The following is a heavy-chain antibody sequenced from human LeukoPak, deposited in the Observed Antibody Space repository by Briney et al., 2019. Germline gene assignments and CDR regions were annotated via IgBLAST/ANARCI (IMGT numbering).Heavy chain of an antibody. CDR1: GYTFTSYG. Sequence: ASVKVSCKASGYTFTSYGISWVRQAPGQGLEWMGWISAYNGNTNYAQKLQGRVTMTTDTSTSTDYMELRSLRSDDTAVYYCARSSSWRDYYYYYGMDVWGQGTTVTVSS. V-gene: IGHV1-18*01. CDR3: ARSSSWRDYYYYYGMDV. D-gene: IGHD6-13*01. CDR2: ISAYNGNT. J-gene: IGHJ6*02.